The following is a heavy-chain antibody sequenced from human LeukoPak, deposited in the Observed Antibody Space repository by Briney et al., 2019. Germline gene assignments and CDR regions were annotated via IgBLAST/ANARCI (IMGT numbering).Heavy chain of an antibody. Sequence: GSLILSCAASGFTFSSYWMSWVRQAPGKGLEWVANIKQDGSDKYYVDSVKGRFTISRDTAKNSLYLQMNSLRAEDTAVYYCARDVISGGSYSTAFDLWGQGTMVTVSS. D-gene: IGHD3-22*01. CDR1: GFTFSSYW. V-gene: IGHV3-7*01. CDR2: IKQDGSDK. CDR3: ARDVISGGSYSTAFDL. J-gene: IGHJ3*01.